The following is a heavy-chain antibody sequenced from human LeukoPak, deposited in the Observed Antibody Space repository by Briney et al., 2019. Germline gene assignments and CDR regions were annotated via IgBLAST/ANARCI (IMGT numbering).Heavy chain of an antibody. D-gene: IGHD6-6*01. CDR2: IKQDGSEK. Sequence: TGGSLRLSCAASGFTFSRYWMSWVRQAPGKGLEWVANIKQDGSEKYYVDSVKGRFTISRDNAKNSLYLQMNSLRAEDTAVYYCARDEQLVLPFDYWGQGTLVTVSS. CDR1: GFTFSRYW. V-gene: IGHV3-7*01. J-gene: IGHJ4*02. CDR3: ARDEQLVLPFDY.